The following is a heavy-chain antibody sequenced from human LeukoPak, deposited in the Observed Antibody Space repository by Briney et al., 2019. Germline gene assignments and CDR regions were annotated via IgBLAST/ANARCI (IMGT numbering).Heavy chain of an antibody. CDR2: IIPIFGTA. CDR1: GGTFSSYA. D-gene: IGHD3-10*01. V-gene: IGHV1-69*05. Sequence: GSSVKVSCKASGGTFSSYAISWVRQAPGQGLEWMERIIPIFGTANYAQKFQGRVTITTDESTSTAYMELSSLRSEDTAVYYCARDDGLWFGEYRGFDYWGXGTLVTVSS. J-gene: IGHJ4*02. CDR3: ARDDGLWFGEYRGFDY.